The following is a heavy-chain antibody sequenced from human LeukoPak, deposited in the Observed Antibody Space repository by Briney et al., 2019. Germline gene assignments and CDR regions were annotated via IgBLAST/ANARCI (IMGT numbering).Heavy chain of an antibody. CDR3: ARDYGDAFDV. CDR1: GFTFSNYW. D-gene: IGHD4-17*01. V-gene: IGHV3-74*01. J-gene: IGHJ3*01. CDR2: INSDGSST. Sequence: GGSLRLSCAASGFTFSNYWMHWVRQAPGKGLVWVSLINSDGSSTNYADSVKGRFTIYRDNAMNTLYLQMNSLRAEDTAVYYCARDYGDAFDVWGQGTMVTVSS.